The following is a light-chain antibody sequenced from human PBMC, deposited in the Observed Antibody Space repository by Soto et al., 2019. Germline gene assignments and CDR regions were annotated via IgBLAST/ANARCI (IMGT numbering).Light chain of an antibody. CDR2: AAS. Sequence: DIQLTQSPSVLSASVGDTVTITCRASQALSNYLAWYQQKPGKAPKLLIYAASSLLGGVPSRFSGSGSGTDFTLTISSLQPEDFAIYYCQQSYSSPQTFGQGTKVDIK. CDR1: QALSNY. CDR3: QQSYSSPQT. J-gene: IGKJ1*01. V-gene: IGKV1-39*01.